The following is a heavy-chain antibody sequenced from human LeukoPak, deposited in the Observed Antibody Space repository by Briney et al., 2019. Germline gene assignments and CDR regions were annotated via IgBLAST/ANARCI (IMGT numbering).Heavy chain of an antibody. CDR1: GFTFSSYW. Sequence: GGSLRLSCVVSGFTFSSYWMHWVRQAPGKGLEWVSSITHSGYEYYADSVRGRFTISRDNAKNSLYLQMNSLRAEDTAVYYCARVISTDYYVGYWGLGTLVTVSS. D-gene: IGHD3-22*01. CDR2: ITHSGYE. J-gene: IGHJ4*02. V-gene: IGHV3-21*01. CDR3: ARVISTDYYVGY.